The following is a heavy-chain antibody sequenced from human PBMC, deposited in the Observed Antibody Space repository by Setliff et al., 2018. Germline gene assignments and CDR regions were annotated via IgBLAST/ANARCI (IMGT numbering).Heavy chain of an antibody. CDR3: ARYGGGHFWFFGL. CDR2: IDHSGRT. D-gene: IGHD2-15*01. Sequence: SETLSLTCAVYGGSLSGYYWTWIRQPPGKGLEWIGEIDHSGRTNYNPSLRSRVTISLDTSKQQFSLTLISVTAADTAVYYCARYGGGHFWFFGLWGRGTLVTVSS. V-gene: IGHV4-34*01. CDR1: GGSLSGYY. J-gene: IGHJ2*01.